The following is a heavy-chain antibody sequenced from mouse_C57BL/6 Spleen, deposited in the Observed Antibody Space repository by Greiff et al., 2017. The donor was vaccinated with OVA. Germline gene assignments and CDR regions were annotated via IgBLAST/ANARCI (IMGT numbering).Heavy chain of an antibody. D-gene: IGHD1-1*01. V-gene: IGHV1-82*01. Sequence: QVQLKQSGPELVKPGASVKISCKASGYAFSSSWMNWVKQRPGKGLEWIGRIYPGDGDTNYNGKFKGKATLTADKSSSTAYMQLSSLTSEDSAVYFCARIDYYGSSPYYFDYWGQGTTLTVSS. CDR2: IYPGDGDT. CDR3: ARIDYYGSSPYYFDY. CDR1: GYAFSSSW. J-gene: IGHJ2*01.